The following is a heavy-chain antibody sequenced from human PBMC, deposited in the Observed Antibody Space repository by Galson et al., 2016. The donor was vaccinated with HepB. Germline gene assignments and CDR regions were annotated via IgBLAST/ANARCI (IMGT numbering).Heavy chain of an antibody. CDR2: INSDGSST. J-gene: IGHJ3*01. D-gene: IGHD6-13*01. Sequence: SLRLSCAASGFTFSSSWMHWVRQAPGKGLVWVSRINSDGSSTNYADSVKGRFTISRDNAKNTLYLQMNSLRAEDTAAYYCAVYSSPIAAAGPARSLQHWGQGTMVTVSS. V-gene: IGHV3-74*01. CDR1: GFTFSSSW. CDR3: AVYSSPIAAAGPARSLQH.